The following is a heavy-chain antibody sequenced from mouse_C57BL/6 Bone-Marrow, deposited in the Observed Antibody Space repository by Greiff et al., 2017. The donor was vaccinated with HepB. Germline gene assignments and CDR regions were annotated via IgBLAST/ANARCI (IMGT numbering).Heavy chain of an antibody. CDR1: GFTFSSYT. D-gene: IGHD4-1*01. CDR3: AITGTGDY. Sequence: EVQLMESGGGLVKPGGSLKLSCAASGFTFSSYTMSWVRQTPEKRLEWVATISGGGGNTYYPDSVKGRFTISRDNAKNTLYLQMSSLRSEDTALYYCAITGTGDYWGQGTTLTVSS. CDR2: ISGGGGNT. V-gene: IGHV5-9*01. J-gene: IGHJ2*01.